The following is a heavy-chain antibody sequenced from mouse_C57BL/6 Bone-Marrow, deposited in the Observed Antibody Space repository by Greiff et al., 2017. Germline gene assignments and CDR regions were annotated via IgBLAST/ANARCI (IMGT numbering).Heavy chain of an antibody. Sequence: QVHVKQSGAELVRPGASVTLSCKASGYTFTDYEMHWVKQTPVHGLEWIGAIDPETGGTAYNQKFKGKAILTADKSSSPAYMALRSLTSEDSAFYYCTSDYPAGFAYWGQGTLVTVSA. V-gene: IGHV1-15*01. CDR2: IDPETGGT. J-gene: IGHJ3*01. D-gene: IGHD1-1*02. CDR3: TSDYPAGFAY. CDR1: GYTFTDYE.